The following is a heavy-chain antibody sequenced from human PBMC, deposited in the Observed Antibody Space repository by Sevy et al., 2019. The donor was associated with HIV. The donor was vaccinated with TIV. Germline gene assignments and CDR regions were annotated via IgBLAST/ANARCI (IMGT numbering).Heavy chain of an antibody. J-gene: IGHJ4*02. D-gene: IGHD3-22*01. CDR1: GFTFSSYW. V-gene: IGHV3-7*01. CDR2: IKQDGSEK. Sequence: GGSLRLSCAASGFTFSSYWMTWVRQAPGKGLEWVANIKQDGSEKFYGDSVKGRFTISRDNAKNSLSLQMNSLRAEDMAVYYCARPYRTDPFYYYGSSGYYYPSYFDYWGRGTLVTVSS. CDR3: ARPYRTDPFYYYGSSGYYYPSYFDY.